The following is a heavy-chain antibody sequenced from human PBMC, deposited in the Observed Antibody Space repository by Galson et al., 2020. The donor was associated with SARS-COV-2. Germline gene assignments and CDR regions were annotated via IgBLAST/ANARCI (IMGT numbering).Heavy chain of an antibody. CDR1: GFTFSSYG. V-gene: IGHV3-33*01. CDR3: AREKIHSLLGYCSSTSCYYYYGMDV. Sequence: QLGEYLKISCAASGFTFSSYGMHWVRQATGKGLEWVEVIWYDGSNKYYADSVKGRFTISRDNSKNTLYLQMNSLRAEDTAVYYCAREKIHSLLGYCSSTSCYYYYGMDVWGQGTTVTVSS. CDR2: IWYDGSNK. D-gene: IGHD2-2*01. J-gene: IGHJ6*02.